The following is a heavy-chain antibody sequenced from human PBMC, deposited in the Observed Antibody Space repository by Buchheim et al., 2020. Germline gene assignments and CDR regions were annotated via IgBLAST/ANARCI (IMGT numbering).Heavy chain of an antibody. Sequence: QVQLVESGGGVVQPGRSLRLSCAASGFTFSSYGMHWVRQAPGKGLEWVAVISYDGSNKYYADSVKGRFTISRDNSKNTLYLQMNSLRADGPAVYYCAKDLSRIVGATTLRGGYYYGMDVWGQGTT. V-gene: IGHV3-30*18. J-gene: IGHJ6*02. CDR2: ISYDGSNK. D-gene: IGHD1-26*01. CDR1: GFTFSSYG. CDR3: AKDLSRIVGATTLRGGYYYGMDV.